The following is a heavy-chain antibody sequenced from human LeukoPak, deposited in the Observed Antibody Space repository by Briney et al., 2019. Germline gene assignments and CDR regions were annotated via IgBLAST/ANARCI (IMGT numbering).Heavy chain of an antibody. Sequence: GGSLRLSCAASGFTFSSYSMNWVRQAPGKGLEWVSYISSSSSTIYYADSVKGRFTISRDNAKNSLYLQMNSLRAEDTAVYYCASLPTAGIAAAGPYYYYYYMDVWGKGTTVTVSS. CDR3: ASLPTAGIAAAGPYYYYYYMDV. V-gene: IGHV3-48*01. J-gene: IGHJ6*03. D-gene: IGHD6-13*01. CDR2: ISSSSSTI. CDR1: GFTFSSYS.